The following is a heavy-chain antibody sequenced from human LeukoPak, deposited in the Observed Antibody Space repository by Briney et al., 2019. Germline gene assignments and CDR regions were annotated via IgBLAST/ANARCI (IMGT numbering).Heavy chain of an antibody. V-gene: IGHV1-8*01. CDR2: MNPNSGNT. D-gene: IGHD2-15*01. Sequence: ASVKVSCKASGYTFTSYDINWVRQVTGQGLEWMGWMNPNSGNTGYAQKFQGRVTMTRNTSISTAYMELSSLRSEDTAVYYCARVRGVARRPRWFDPWGQGTLVTVSS. CDR1: GYTFTSYD. J-gene: IGHJ5*02. CDR3: ARVRGVARRPRWFDP.